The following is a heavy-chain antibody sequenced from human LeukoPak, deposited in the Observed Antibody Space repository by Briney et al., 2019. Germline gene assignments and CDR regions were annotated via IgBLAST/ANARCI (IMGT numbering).Heavy chain of an antibody. CDR3: ARDPLAPVAGT. D-gene: IGHD6-19*01. J-gene: IGHJ5*02. CDR2: ISSSGSTI. V-gene: IGHV3-11*04. CDR1: GFTFSDYY. Sequence: GGSLRLSCAAAGFTFSDYYMSWIRQAPGKGLEWVSYISSSGSTIYYADSVKGRFTISRDNAKNPLYLQMNSLRAEDTAVYYCARDPLAPVAGTSGQGTLVTVSS.